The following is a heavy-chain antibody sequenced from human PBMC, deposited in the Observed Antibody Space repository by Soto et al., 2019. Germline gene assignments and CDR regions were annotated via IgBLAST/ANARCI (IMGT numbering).Heavy chain of an antibody. D-gene: IGHD3-10*01. V-gene: IGHV1-69*04. CDR2: IIPILGIA. CDR1: GGTFSSYT. Sequence: SVKVSCKASGGTFSSYTISWVRQAPGQGLEWMGRIIPILGIANYAQKFQGRVTITADKSTSTAYIELSSLRSEDTAVYYCARDTVIRGTMVRGVIITEDYYYYGMDVWGQGTTVTVAS. CDR3: ARDTVIRGTMVRGVIITEDYYYYGMDV. J-gene: IGHJ6*02.